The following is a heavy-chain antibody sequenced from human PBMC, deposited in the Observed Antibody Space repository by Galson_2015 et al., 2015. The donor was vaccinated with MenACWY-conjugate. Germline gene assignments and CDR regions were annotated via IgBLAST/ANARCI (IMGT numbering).Heavy chain of an antibody. Sequence: SVKVSCKVSGGTFPTYPPTWVRRAPGKALDWMGGSALRFGPPTFARRFQPRARITAAKSPNPAYLRLSSLTSDDTAVYYCARGQRGLHFENYYYYLMDVWGQGTTVIVSS. CDR3: ARGQRGLHFENYYYYLMDV. D-gene: IGHD3-10*01. J-gene: IGHJ6*02. CDR1: GGTFPTYP. CDR2: SALRFGPP. V-gene: IGHV1-69*06.